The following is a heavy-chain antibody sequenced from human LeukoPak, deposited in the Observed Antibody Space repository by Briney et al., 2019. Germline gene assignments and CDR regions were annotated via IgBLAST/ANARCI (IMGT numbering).Heavy chain of an antibody. D-gene: IGHD2-15*01. Sequence: SETLSLTCTVSGGSVNSYYLSWIRQPAGKTLEWIGRIYDGGSTNYNPSLKSRVTMSVDTSKNQISLKLKSVTAADTAVYYCARDRDVDDFDSWGHGTLVTVSS. V-gene: IGHV4-4*07. CDR3: ARDRDVDDFDS. CDR2: IYDGGST. J-gene: IGHJ4*01. CDR1: GGSVNSYY.